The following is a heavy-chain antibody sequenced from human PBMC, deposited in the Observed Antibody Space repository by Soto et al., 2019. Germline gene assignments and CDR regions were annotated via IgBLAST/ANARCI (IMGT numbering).Heavy chain of an antibody. Sequence: QVQLVQSGAEVKKPGASVKVSCKTSGYTFTNYGINWVRQAPGQGLEWMGWINPYNANVKYAQKLQGRVTMTTDTSTSTAYMDLRSLTSDDSAVYYCARDRVAGIWGDAFDIWGQWTMDTVSS. CDR3: ARDRVAGIWGDAFDI. V-gene: IGHV1-18*04. CDR2: INPYNANV. CDR1: GYTFTNYG. D-gene: IGHD3-16*01. J-gene: IGHJ3*02.